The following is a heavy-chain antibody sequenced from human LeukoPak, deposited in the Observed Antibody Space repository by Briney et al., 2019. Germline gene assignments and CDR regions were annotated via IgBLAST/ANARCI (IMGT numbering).Heavy chain of an antibody. Sequence: GGSLRLSCAASGFTFSSYGMHWVRQAPGKGLEWVANIKQDGSDKYYVDSVKGRFTISRDNAKNSLYLQMNSLRAEDTAVYYCASIGYFDSGFDYWGQGTLVTVSS. CDR3: ASIGYFDSGFDY. CDR2: IKQDGSDK. D-gene: IGHD3-9*01. V-gene: IGHV3-7*01. J-gene: IGHJ4*02. CDR1: GFTFSSYG.